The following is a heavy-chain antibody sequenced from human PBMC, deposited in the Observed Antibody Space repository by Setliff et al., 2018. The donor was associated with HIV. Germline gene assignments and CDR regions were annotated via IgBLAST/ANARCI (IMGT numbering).Heavy chain of an antibody. Sequence: SETLSLTCSVSGGSISSHYWSWIRQPPGKGLEWIGSIYYSGSANYNRSLKSRVTMSVDTSKRQFSLKLDSVTAADTAIYYCARQSTVAAAGFDFWGQGTLVTVSS. V-gene: IGHV4-59*08. CDR3: ARQSTVAAAGFDF. D-gene: IGHD6-13*01. CDR1: GGSISSHY. J-gene: IGHJ4*02. CDR2: IYYSGSA.